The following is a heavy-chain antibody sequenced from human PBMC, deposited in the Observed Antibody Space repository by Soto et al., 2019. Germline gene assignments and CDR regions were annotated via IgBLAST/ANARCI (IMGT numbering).Heavy chain of an antibody. J-gene: IGHJ4*02. CDR2: ISGSGGST. D-gene: IGHD3-16*02. CDR1: GFTFSSYA. CDR3: AKALSMITFGGVIVFDY. Sequence: PGGSLRLSCAASGFTFSSYAMSWVRQAPGKGLEWVSAISGSGGSTYHADSVKGRFTISRDNSKNTLYLQMDSLRAEDTAVYYCAKALSMITFGGVIVFDYWGQGTLVTVSS. V-gene: IGHV3-23*01.